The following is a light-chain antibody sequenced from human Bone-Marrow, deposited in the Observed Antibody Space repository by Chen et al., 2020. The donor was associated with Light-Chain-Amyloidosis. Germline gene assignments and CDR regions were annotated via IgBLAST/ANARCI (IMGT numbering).Light chain of an antibody. V-gene: IGKV3-20*01. Sequence: EIVLTQSPGTLSLSPGEGANLSCRASPTISSNYLTWYQQKFGQAPRLLIYGSSSRATGIPDRFTGSGSGTEFTLTVNRLVPEDFAMYYCQQYGTSPLTFGGGTKVEIK. J-gene: IGKJ4*01. CDR2: GSS. CDR1: PTISSNY. CDR3: QQYGTSPLT.